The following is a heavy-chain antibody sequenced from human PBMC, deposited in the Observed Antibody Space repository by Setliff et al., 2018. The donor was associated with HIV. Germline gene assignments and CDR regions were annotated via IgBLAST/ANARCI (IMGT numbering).Heavy chain of an antibody. CDR1: KGTFTTYR. Sequence: ASVKVSCKASKGTFTTYRFTWVRQAPGQGLEWMGWISAYNVNTNYAQKLQGRVTMTTDTSTSTAYMELRSLRSDDTAVYYCARGTTPLGWFDPWGQGTLVTVS. V-gene: IGHV1-18*01. CDR3: ARGTTPLGWFDP. J-gene: IGHJ5*02. D-gene: IGHD2-2*01. CDR2: ISAYNVNT.